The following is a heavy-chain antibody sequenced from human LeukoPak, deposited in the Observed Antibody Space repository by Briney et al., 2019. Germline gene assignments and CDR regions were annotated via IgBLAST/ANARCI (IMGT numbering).Heavy chain of an antibody. D-gene: IGHD6-13*01. J-gene: IGHJ5*02. Sequence: PGGSLRLSCAASEFSVGSNYMTWVRQAPGKGLEWVSLIYSGGSTYYADSVKGRFTISRDNSKNTLYLQMNSLRAEDTAVYYCARSIPAAGRFDPWGQGTLVTVSS. V-gene: IGHV3-66*01. CDR2: IYSGGST. CDR3: ARSIPAAGRFDP. CDR1: EFSVGSNY.